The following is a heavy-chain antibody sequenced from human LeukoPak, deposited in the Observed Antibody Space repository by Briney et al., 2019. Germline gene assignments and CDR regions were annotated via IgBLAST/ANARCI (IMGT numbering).Heavy chain of an antibody. CDR2: ISSSGSTI. Sequence: GRSLRLSCAASGFTFSSYAMHWVRQAPGKGLEWVSYISSSGSTIYYADSVKGRFTISRDNAKNSLYLQMNSLRAEDTAVYYCAKDGLYFDYWGQGTLVTVSS. CDR1: GFTFSSYA. V-gene: IGHV3-48*03. CDR3: AKDGLYFDY. J-gene: IGHJ4*02.